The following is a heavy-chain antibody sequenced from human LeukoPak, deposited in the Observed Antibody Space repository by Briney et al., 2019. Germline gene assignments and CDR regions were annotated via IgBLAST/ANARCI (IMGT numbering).Heavy chain of an antibody. J-gene: IGHJ4*02. CDR3: VRASGSFDY. D-gene: IGHD3-10*01. CDR1: GFTFSDYG. CDR2: IWSDGSNK. Sequence: GGSLRLSCAASGFTFSDYGIHWVRQAPGKGLEWVAVIWSDGSNKYYADSVKGRFTVSRDNSKKTLYLQMNSLRVEDTAVYYCVRASGSFDYWGQGTLVTVSS. V-gene: IGHV3-33*01.